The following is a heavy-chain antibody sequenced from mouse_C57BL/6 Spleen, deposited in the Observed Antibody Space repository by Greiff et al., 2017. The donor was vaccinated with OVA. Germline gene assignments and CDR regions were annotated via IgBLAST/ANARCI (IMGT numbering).Heavy chain of an antibody. J-gene: IGHJ4*01. Sequence: DVMLVESGGGLVKPGGSLKLSCAASGFTFSDYGMHWVRQAPEKGLEWVAYISSGSSTIYYADTVKGRFTISRDNAKNTLFLQMTSLRSEDTAMYYCARGLRRGYAMDYWGQGTSVTVSS. CDR1: GFTFSDYG. CDR3: ARGLRRGYAMDY. CDR2: ISSGSSTI. V-gene: IGHV5-17*01. D-gene: IGHD2-4*01.